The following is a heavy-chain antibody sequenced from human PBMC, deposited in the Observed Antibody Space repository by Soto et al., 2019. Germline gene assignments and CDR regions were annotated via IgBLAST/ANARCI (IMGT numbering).Heavy chain of an antibody. Sequence: SETLSLTCAVSSGSISSSNWWSWVRQPPGKGLEWIGEIYHSGSTNYNPSLKSRVTISVDKSKNQFSLKLSSVTAADTAVYYCARGGAAAGTGYYYYYMDVWGKGTTVTVSS. CDR3: ARGGAAAGTGYYYYYMDV. V-gene: IGHV4-4*02. D-gene: IGHD6-13*01. CDR2: IYHSGST. J-gene: IGHJ6*03. CDR1: SGSISSSNW.